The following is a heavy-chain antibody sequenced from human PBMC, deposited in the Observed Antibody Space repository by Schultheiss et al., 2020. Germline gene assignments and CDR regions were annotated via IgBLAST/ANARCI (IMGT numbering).Heavy chain of an antibody. CDR3: ARDCPPAHLFDI. CDR2: ISSSSSYI. V-gene: IGHV3-21*01. J-gene: IGHJ3*02. Sequence: GGSLRLSCAASGFTFSSYGMHWVRQAPGKGLEWVSSISSSSSYIYYADSVKGRFTISRDNAKNSLYLQMNSLRAEDTAVYYCARDCPPAHLFDIWGQGTMVTVSS. CDR1: GFTFSSYG.